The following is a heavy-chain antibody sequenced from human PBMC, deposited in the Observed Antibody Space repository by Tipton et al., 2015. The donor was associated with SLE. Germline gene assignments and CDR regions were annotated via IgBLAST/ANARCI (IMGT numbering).Heavy chain of an antibody. V-gene: IGHV3-30*03. CDR3: ARVDRRYSSRGFSDYFDY. Sequence: SLRLSCAASGFTFSSHGMHWVRQAPGKGLEWVAVISYDGSNKYYADSVKGRFTISRDNSKNTLYLQMNSLRAEDTAVYYCARVDRRYSSRGFSDYFDYWGEGTLVTVSS. CDR1: GFTFSSHG. J-gene: IGHJ4*02. D-gene: IGHD5-18*01. CDR2: ISYDGSNK.